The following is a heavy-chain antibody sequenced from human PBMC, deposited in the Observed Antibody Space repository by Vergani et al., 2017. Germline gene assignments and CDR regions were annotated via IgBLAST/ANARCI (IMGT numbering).Heavy chain of an antibody. CDR3: GVIMVRSPRPDNWFDS. V-gene: IGHV4-38-2*02. D-gene: IGHD3-10*01. J-gene: IGHJ5*01. CDR2: MFHTGEA. CDR1: GYSISRGFY. Sequence: QIQLQESGPGLVKPSETLSLTCSVSGYSISRGFYWAWIRQTPEKGLEWIGGMFHTGEASNSPSLQSRVAFSMDTSKNQFSLQLTSVTAAHTAVYFCGVIMVRSPRPDNWFDSWGRGTLVTVSS.